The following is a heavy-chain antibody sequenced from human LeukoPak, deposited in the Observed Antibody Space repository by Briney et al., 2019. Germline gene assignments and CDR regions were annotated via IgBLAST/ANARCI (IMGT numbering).Heavy chain of an antibody. V-gene: IGHV1-18*01. J-gene: IGHJ6*03. Sequence: ASVKVSCKASGYIFTSYGISWVRQAPGQGLEWMGWISAYNGNTNYAQKLRGRVTMTTDASTSTAYMELRSLRSDDTAVYYCARVVATYGDYYMDVWGKGTTVTVSS. CDR3: ARVVATYGDYYMDV. CDR1: GYIFTSYG. CDR2: ISAYNGNT. D-gene: IGHD5-12*01.